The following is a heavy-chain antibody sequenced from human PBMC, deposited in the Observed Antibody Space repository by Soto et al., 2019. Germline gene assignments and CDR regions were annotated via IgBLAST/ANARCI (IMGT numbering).Heavy chain of an antibody. D-gene: IGHD2-8*01. CDR2: MYSGGGT. Sequence: PGGSLRLSCVASGFTVSNNYMTWVRQAPGKGLEWVSNMYSGGGTYYTDSVKGRFTISRDSSTNTLYLQMATVRAEDSAGDYCARDPGVNWAWVKGTTVTVSS. J-gene: IGHJ6*04. V-gene: IGHV3-66*01. CDR3: ARDPGVNWA. CDR1: GFTVSNNY.